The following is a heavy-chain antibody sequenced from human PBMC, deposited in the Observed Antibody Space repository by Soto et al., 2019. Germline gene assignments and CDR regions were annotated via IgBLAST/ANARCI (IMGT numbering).Heavy chain of an antibody. CDR3: ARHVWRYCSSTSCYRPYYFDY. V-gene: IGHV4-39*01. J-gene: IGHJ4*02. D-gene: IGHD2-2*01. Sequence: SETLSLTCTVSGGSISSSSYYWGWIRQPPGKGLEWIGSIYYSGSTYYNPSLKSRVTISVDTSKNQFSLKLSSVTAADTAVYYCARHVWRYCSSTSCYRPYYFDYWGEGTLVTVSS. CDR2: IYYSGST. CDR1: GGSISSSSYY.